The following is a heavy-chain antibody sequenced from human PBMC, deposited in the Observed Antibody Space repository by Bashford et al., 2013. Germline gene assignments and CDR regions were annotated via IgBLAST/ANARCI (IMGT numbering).Heavy chain of an antibody. CDR2: ISWNSGSI. D-gene: IGHD6-19*01. V-gene: IGHV3-9*01. CDR1: GFTFDDFA. CDR3: ARERSYSSGWYFDY. J-gene: IGHJ4*02. Sequence: GGPVRLSCAASGFTFDDFAMHWVRQAPGKGLEWVSGISWNSGSIDYADSVKGRFTISRDNSKNTLYLQMNSLRAEDTAVYYCARERSYSSGWYFDYWGQGTLVTVSS.